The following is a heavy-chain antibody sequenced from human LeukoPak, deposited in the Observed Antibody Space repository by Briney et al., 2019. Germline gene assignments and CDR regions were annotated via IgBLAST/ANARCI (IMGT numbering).Heavy chain of an antibody. CDR2: IYYSGST. J-gene: IGHJ4*02. CDR3: ARDYDYVWGSQEKYFDY. V-gene: IGHV4-34*01. D-gene: IGHD3-16*01. Sequence: SETLSLTCAVYGGSFSGYYWGWIRQPPGKGLEWIGSIYYSGSTYYNPSLKSRVTISVDTSKNQFSLKLSSVTAADTAVYYCARDYDYVWGSQEKYFDYWGQGTLVTVSS. CDR1: GGSFSGYY.